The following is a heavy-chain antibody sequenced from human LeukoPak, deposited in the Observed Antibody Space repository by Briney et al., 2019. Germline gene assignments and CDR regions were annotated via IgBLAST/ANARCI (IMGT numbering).Heavy chain of an antibody. CDR2: ISSSSSYT. D-gene: IGHD2-8*01. CDR1: GFTFSSYS. Sequence: GGSLRLSCAASGFTFSSYSMNWVRQAPGKGLEWVSSISSSSSYTYYADSVKGRFTISRDNAKNSLYLQMNSLRAEDTAVYYCASLGYCTNGVCSAAGYWGQGTLVTVSS. CDR3: ASLGYCTNGVCSAAGY. V-gene: IGHV3-21*01. J-gene: IGHJ4*02.